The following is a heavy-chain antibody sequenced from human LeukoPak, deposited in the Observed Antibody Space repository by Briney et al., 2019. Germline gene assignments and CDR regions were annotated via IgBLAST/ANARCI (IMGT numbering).Heavy chain of an antibody. D-gene: IGHD3-22*01. CDR2: INHSGST. CDR3: ARVSSIGIVVVIRYYYGMDV. Sequence: SETLSLTCAVYSGSFSGYYWSWIRQPPGKGLEWIGEINHSGSTNYNPSLKSRVTISVDTSKNQFSLKLSSVTAADTAVYYCARVSSIGIVVVIRYYYGMDVWGQGTTVTVSS. CDR1: SGSFSGYY. V-gene: IGHV4-34*01. J-gene: IGHJ6*02.